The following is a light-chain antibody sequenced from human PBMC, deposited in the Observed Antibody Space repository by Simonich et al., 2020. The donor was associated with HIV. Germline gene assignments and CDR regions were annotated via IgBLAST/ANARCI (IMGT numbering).Light chain of an antibody. J-gene: IGKJ1*01. CDR1: QSVLYSSNNKNY. CDR2: WAS. V-gene: IGKV4-1*01. Sequence: DIVMTQSPDSLAVSLGERATINCKSSQSVLYSSNNKNYLAWYQQKPGRPPKLLIYWASTRECGVPDRISGSGSGTDFTLTISSLQAEDVAVYYCQQYYTTPPTFGQGTKVEIK. CDR3: QQYYTTPPT.